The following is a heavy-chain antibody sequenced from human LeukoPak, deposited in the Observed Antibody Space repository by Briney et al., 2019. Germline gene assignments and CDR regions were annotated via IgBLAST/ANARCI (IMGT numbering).Heavy chain of an antibody. D-gene: IGHD3-22*01. CDR2: INPNSGGT. CDR3: ASRLVYDSSGYGDY. J-gene: IGHJ4*02. Sequence: ASVKVSCKASGYTFTSYGISWVRQAPGQGLEWMGWINPNSGGTNYAQKFQGRVTMTRDTSISTAYMELSRLRSDDTAVYYCASRLVYDSSGYGDYWGQGTLVTVSS. V-gene: IGHV1-2*02. CDR1: GYTFTSYG.